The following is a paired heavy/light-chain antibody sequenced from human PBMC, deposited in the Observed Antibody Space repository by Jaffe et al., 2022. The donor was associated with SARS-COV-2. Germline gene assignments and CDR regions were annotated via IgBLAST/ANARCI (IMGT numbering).Heavy chain of an antibody. V-gene: IGHV1-18*01. D-gene: IGHD2-15*01. CDR1: GYTFTSYG. CDR2: ISAYNGNT. J-gene: IGHJ6*03. Sequence: QVQLVQSGAEVKKPGASVKVSCKASGYTFTSYGINWVRQAPGQGLEWMGWISAYNGNTNYAQKLQGRVTMTTDTSTSTAYMELRSLRSDDTAVYYCARDNSRGGCCSPYYYYYMDVWGKGTTVTVSS. CDR3: ARDNSRGGCCSPYYYYYMDV.
Light chain of an antibody. CDR1: QSISSY. CDR2: AAS. J-gene: IGKJ4*01. V-gene: IGKV1-39*01. Sequence: DIQMTQSPSSLSASVADRVTITCRASQSISSYLNWYQQKPGKAPKLLIYAASSLQSGVPSRFSGSGSGTDFTLTISSLQPEDFATYYCQQSYSTPPAFGGGTKVEIK. CDR3: QQSYSTPPA.